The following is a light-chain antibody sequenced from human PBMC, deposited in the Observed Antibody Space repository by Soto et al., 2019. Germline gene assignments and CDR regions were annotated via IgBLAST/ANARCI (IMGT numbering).Light chain of an antibody. CDR1: SSDVGGYNY. J-gene: IGLJ2*01. Sequence: QSALTQPASGSGSPGQSITISCTGTSSDVGGYNYVSWYQQHPDKAPKLIIYEVSNRPSGVSNRFSGSKSGNTASLTISGLQAEDEADYYCSSYTSITTVVFGGGTKVTVL. CDR3: SSYTSITTVV. V-gene: IGLV2-14*01. CDR2: EVS.